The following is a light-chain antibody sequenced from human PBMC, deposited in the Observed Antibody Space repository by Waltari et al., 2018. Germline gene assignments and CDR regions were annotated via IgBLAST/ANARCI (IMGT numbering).Light chain of an antibody. V-gene: IGKV1-39*01. CDR1: QSISHV. CDR2: TTT. CDR3: QQSFVTGT. Sequence: DIQMTQSPSSVSASVRDRVTITCRASQSISHVLNWYQQDPGKAPKLLIYTTTNLQTGVPSRCSGSGSGTDFTLTISRLQPEDVATYHCQQSFVTGTFGPGTKVDIK. J-gene: IGKJ3*01.